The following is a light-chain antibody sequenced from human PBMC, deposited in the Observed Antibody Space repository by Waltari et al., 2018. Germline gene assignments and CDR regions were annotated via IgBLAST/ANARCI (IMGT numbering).Light chain of an antibody. V-gene: IGLV2-14*01. CDR1: SSDIGAYNY. CDR3: SSYTNTFVV. J-gene: IGLJ2*01. CDR2: EVR. Sequence: SALTQPASVSGSPGQSITISCTGSSSDIGAYNYVAWYQHFPDEAPKLLIYEVRNRPSGVSSRVSGSKSGNTASLTTSGIQAVDEAHYYCSSYTNTFVVFGGGTKLTVL.